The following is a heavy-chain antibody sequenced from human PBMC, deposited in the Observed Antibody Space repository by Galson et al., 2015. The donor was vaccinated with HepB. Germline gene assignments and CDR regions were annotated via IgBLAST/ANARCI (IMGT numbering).Heavy chain of an antibody. CDR3: AGGLVNGYSA. CDR2: IITDGSVT. D-gene: IGHD5-18*01. V-gene: IGHV3-74*03. J-gene: IGHJ4*02. Sequence: SLRLSCAASGFAFGSPLMHWVRQAPGKGLVWVSHIITDGSVTTYADSVNGRFTISRDNAKSTLYLQMNSLRAEDTAVYYCAGGLVNGYSAWGQGTLVTVSS. CDR1: GFAFGSPL.